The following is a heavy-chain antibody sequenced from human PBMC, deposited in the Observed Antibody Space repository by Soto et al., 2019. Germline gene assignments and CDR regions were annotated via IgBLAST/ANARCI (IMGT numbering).Heavy chain of an antibody. CDR1: GFTFSDHW. J-gene: IGHJ6*02. Sequence: GGSLRLSCAGSGFTFSDHWVTWVRQAPGKGLEWVANIKPDGSDKYYRDSVKGRFTISRDNAKDSAYLQMNTLRAEDTAVYYCARGHYGMDVWGQRTTFAVSS. CDR2: IKPDGSDK. V-gene: IGHV3-7*03. CDR3: ARGHYGMDV.